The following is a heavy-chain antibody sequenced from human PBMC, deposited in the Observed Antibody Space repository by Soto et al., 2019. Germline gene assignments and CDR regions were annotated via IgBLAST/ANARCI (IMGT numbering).Heavy chain of an antibody. J-gene: IGHJ4*02. Sequence: SETLSLTCTVSGGSISSYYWSWIRQPPGKGLEWIGYIYYSGSTNYNPSLKSRVTISVDTSKNQFSLKLSSVTAADTAVYYCAREGVETYCSGGSCRYFDYWGQGTLVTVSS. CDR2: IYYSGST. V-gene: IGHV4-59*01. D-gene: IGHD2-15*01. CDR1: GGSISSYY. CDR3: AREGVETYCSGGSCRYFDY.